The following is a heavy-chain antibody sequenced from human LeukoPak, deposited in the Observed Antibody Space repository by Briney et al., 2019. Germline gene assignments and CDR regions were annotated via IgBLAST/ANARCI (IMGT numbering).Heavy chain of an antibody. J-gene: IGHJ3*02. D-gene: IGHD1-26*01. CDR2: IHYTGTT. Sequence: SETLSLTCTVSGGSFSTNFWNWIRQPPGKGLEWLGYIHYTGTTNYNPSLNNRVTISIDTSKSQFSLRLTSVTAADTAVYYCARHDSGSYRPHAFDIWGQGTMVTVSS. CDR1: GGSFSTNF. V-gene: IGHV4-59*08. CDR3: ARHDSGSYRPHAFDI.